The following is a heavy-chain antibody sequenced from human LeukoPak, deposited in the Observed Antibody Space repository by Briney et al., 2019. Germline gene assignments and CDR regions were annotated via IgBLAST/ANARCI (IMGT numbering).Heavy chain of an antibody. D-gene: IGHD2-8*01. CDR2: INPSSGDT. V-gene: IGHV1-2*02. CDR3: ARGNGPENA. Sequence: ASVKVSCKASGYTFIGYYMYWVRQAPGHGLEWMRWINPSSGDTDYPQKFQGRVTMTRDTSINTGYMELRRLTSDDTAVYYCARGNGPENAWGQGTLVTVSS. CDR1: GYTFIGYY. J-gene: IGHJ5*02.